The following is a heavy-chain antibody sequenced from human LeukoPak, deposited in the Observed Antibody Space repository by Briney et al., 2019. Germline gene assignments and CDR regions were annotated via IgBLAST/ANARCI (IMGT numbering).Heavy chain of an antibody. Sequence: SETLSLTCTVSGGSISSNNHYWGWIRQPPGKGLEWIGSIHYSGSAYYNPSLKSRVTISVDSSKNQFSLKLTSVTAADTAVYFCARLDSLYSYSSFFDYWGQGTLGSVSS. V-gene: IGHV4-39*01. J-gene: IGHJ4*02. D-gene: IGHD5-12*01. CDR1: GGSISSNNHY. CDR3: ARLDSLYSYSSFFDY. CDR2: IHYSGSA.